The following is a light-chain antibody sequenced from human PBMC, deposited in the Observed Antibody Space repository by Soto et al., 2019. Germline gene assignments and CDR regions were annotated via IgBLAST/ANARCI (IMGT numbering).Light chain of an antibody. Sequence: QTVLTQPASVSGSPGQSITISCTGSISDVGSYNLVSWYQHHPGKVPKVIIYEATKRPSGVSSRFSGSKSPNAASLTISGLRAEDEADYYCCSYAGNXRTFGSGTKVTVL. CDR2: EAT. CDR1: ISDVGSYNL. J-gene: IGLJ1*01. V-gene: IGLV2-23*01. CDR3: CSYAGNXRT.